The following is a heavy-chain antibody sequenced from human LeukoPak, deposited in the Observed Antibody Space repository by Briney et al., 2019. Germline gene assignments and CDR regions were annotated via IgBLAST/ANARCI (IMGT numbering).Heavy chain of an antibody. CDR2: IKHDGST. V-gene: IGHV4-34*01. CDR3: ARHTWQRLPFDD. D-gene: IGHD6-25*01. Sequence: SETLSLTCAVYGGSFSGDFWSWLRQSPGKGLEWIGEIKHDGSTTYNPSLESRVTMSLDTSTNQISLEMTSVTAANTAIYYCARHTWQRLPFDDWGQGTQVTISS. CDR1: GGSFSGDF. J-gene: IGHJ4*02.